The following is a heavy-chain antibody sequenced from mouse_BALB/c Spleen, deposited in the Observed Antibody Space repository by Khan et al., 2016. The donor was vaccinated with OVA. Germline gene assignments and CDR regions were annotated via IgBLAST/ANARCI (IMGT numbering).Heavy chain of an antibody. J-gene: IGHJ3*01. CDR1: GFSLTTYG. CDR2: IWRGGNT. V-gene: IGHV2-4-1*01. CDR3: ARNSYMYDFTY. D-gene: IGHD2-14*01. Sequence: QVQLKQSGPGLVQPSQSLSITCTVSGFSLTTYGVHWVRQSPGKGLEWLGLIWRGGNTDYNAAFISRLSISKDNSKSQVFFKMNSLQADDTAIYYCARNSYMYDFTYWGQGTLVTVSA.